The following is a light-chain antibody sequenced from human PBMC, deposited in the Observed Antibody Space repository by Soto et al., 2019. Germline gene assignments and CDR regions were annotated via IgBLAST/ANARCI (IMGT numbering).Light chain of an antibody. CDR1: QGIRHH. Sequence: AIPMTQSPSSLSASVGDTVTITCRASQGIRHHLGWYQQKPGKAPTLLMYAASTLQSGVPLRFRGSGSGTDFTLTISSLQPEDFATYYCLQDYKYPRTFGQGTKVEIK. CDR2: AAS. V-gene: IGKV1-6*02. CDR3: LQDYKYPRT. J-gene: IGKJ1*01.